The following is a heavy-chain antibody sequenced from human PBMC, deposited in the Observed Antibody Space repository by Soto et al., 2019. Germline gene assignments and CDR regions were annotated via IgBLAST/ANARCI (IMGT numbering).Heavy chain of an antibody. Sequence: PSETLSLTRTVSGGSISSGDYYWSWIRQPPGKGLEWIGYIYYSGSTYYNPSLKSRVTISVDTSKNQFSLKLSSVTAADTAVYYCARAGLGYCSGGSCYNPTGGWFDPWGQGTLVTVSS. CDR3: ARAGLGYCSGGSCYNPTGGWFDP. CDR2: IYYSGST. D-gene: IGHD2-15*01. CDR1: GGSISSGDYY. V-gene: IGHV4-30-4*01. J-gene: IGHJ5*02.